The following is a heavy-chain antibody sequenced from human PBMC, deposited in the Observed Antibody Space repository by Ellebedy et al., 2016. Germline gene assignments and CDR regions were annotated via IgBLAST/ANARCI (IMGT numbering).Heavy chain of an antibody. Sequence: GESLKISCAASGFTFSSYAMSWVRQAPGKGLEWVSAISGSGGTTYYTDSVRGRFAISRDNSKNTLYLQMNSLRAEDTAVYYCAKDFVGTIPDFFDYWGQGTLVTVSS. CDR3: AKDFVGTIPDFFDY. J-gene: IGHJ4*02. CDR1: GFTFSSYA. V-gene: IGHV3-23*01. D-gene: IGHD2-2*01. CDR2: ISGSGGTT.